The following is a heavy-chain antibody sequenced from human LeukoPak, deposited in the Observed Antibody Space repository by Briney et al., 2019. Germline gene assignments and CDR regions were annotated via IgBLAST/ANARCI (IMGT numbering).Heavy chain of an antibody. J-gene: IGHJ4*02. Sequence: ASVKVSCKASRYSFTGYYLHWVRQPPRQGLEWMGWINPNSGGTNYAQKFQGRVTMTRDTSISTAYMELSGLRSDDTAVYYCARGPHWDPHFDYWGQGTLVTVSS. V-gene: IGHV1-2*02. CDR1: RYSFTGYY. CDR2: INPNSGGT. D-gene: IGHD7-27*01. CDR3: ARGPHWDPHFDY.